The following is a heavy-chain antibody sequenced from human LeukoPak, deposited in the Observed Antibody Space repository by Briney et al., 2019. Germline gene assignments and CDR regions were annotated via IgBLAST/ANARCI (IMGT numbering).Heavy chain of an antibody. J-gene: IGHJ6*02. CDR1: GYTFTSYD. D-gene: IGHD2-2*01. CDR2: MNPNSGNT. Sequence: ASVKVSCKASGYTFTSYDINWVRQATGQGLEWMGWMNPNSGNTGYAQKFQGRVTMTRNTSISTAYMELSSLRSEDTAVYYCARGAYCSSTSCGYYYYYYGMDVWAKGPRSPSP. V-gene: IGHV1-8*01. CDR3: ARGAYCSSTSCGYYYYYYGMDV.